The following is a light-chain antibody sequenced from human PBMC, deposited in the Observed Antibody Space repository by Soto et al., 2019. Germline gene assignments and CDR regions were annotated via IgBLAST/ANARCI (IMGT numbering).Light chain of an antibody. CDR3: QQYNNWPQWT. J-gene: IGKJ1*01. Sequence: EILMTQSPATLSVSPGERATLSCRASHSVSRNLAWYQQKPGQTPRLLIYGASARATGTPARFSGSGSGTEYTLTISSVQSEDFGVYYCQQYNNWPQWTFGRGTKVEIK. V-gene: IGKV3-15*01. CDR2: GAS. CDR1: HSVSRN.